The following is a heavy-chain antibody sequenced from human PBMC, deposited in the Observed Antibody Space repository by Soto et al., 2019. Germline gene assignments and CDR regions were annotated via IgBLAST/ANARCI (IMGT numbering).Heavy chain of an antibody. J-gene: IGHJ5*02. CDR1: GFTFDSYG. CDR2: ISSDGNNK. Sequence: QVQLVESGGGVVQPGRSLRLSCAASGFTFDSYGMHWVRQAPGKGLEWVAVISSDGNNKYYADSVKGRFSIYRDNFNNILYLQMSSLRVEDTAVYYCVKDLRHNSVTTCGSWCQGTLVTVSS. CDR3: VKDLRHNSVTTCGS. D-gene: IGHD4-17*01. V-gene: IGHV3-30*18.